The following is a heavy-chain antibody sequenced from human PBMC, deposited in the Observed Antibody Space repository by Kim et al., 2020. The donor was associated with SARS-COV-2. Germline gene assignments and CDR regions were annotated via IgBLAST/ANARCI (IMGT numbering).Heavy chain of an antibody. J-gene: IGHJ4*02. V-gene: IGHV4-39*01. D-gene: IGHD3-16*01. CDR2: FYYTGTM. CDR1: GGSFSTSSYY. Sequence: SETLSLTCTVSGGSFSTSSYYWDWIRQPPGKGLEWIGGFYYTGTMYFNPSLKSRVTISVDTSKKQFSLKLTSVTAADTAGYYCARRSRGDGYPGYWGQGT. CDR3: ARRSRGDGYPGY.